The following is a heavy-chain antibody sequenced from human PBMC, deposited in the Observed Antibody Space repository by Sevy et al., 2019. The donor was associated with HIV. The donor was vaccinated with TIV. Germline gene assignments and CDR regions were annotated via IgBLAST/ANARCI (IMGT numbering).Heavy chain of an antibody. CDR1: GYSFTRYW. J-gene: IGHJ6*02. CDR2: IYTTDSET. D-gene: IGHD2-8*01. Sequence: GESLKISCKASGYSFTRYWIGLVRQMPGKGLELIGDIYTTDSETKYSPSFQGQLTISADRSIRTAYLQWSNLQASDTAIYYCAREQGYCTSGVCYCEDYYGLDFWGQGTSVTVSS. V-gene: IGHV5-51*01. CDR3: AREQGYCTSGVCYCEDYYGLDF.